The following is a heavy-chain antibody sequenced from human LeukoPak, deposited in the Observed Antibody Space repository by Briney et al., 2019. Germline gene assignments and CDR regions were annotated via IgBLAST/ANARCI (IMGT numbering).Heavy chain of an antibody. CDR2: ISSSSSTI. D-gene: IGHD2-2*01. CDR3: ARHAMLPAFDI. CDR1: GFTFSSYS. V-gene: IGHV3-48*04. J-gene: IGHJ3*02. Sequence: GGSLRLSCAASGFTFSSYSMNWVRQAPGKGLEWVSYISSSSSTIYYADSVKGRFTISRDNAKNSLYLQMNSLRAEDTAVYYCARHAMLPAFDIWGQGTMVTVSS.